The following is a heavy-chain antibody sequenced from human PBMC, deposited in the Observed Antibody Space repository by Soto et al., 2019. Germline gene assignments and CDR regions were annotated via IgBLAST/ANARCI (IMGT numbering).Heavy chain of an antibody. Sequence: EVQLVESGGGLVQPGGSLRLSCAASGFTFSSYWMSWVRQAPGKGLEWVANIKQDGSEKYYVDSVKGRFTISRDNAKNSLYLQMNSLRAEDTAVYYCARDTDCSGGSCYPSPLIDYWGQGTLVTVSS. D-gene: IGHD2-15*01. CDR2: IKQDGSEK. J-gene: IGHJ4*02. V-gene: IGHV3-7*03. CDR3: ARDTDCSGGSCYPSPLIDY. CDR1: GFTFSSYW.